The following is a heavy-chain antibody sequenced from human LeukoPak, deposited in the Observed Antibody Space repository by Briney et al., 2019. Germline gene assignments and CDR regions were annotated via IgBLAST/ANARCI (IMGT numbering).Heavy chain of an antibody. CDR1: GFTFSNYS. CDR2: ISSRGTYI. CDR3: ARADVVVVPATIRYFYGMDV. J-gene: IGHJ6*02. D-gene: IGHD2-2*01. Sequence: GGSLRLSCAASGFTFSNYSMNWVRQAPGRGLEWVSSISSRGTYIFYADSVRGRFTISRDNAKNSLNLQMSSLRAEDTAVYYCARADVVVVPATIRYFYGMDVWGQGTTVTVSS. V-gene: IGHV3-21*01.